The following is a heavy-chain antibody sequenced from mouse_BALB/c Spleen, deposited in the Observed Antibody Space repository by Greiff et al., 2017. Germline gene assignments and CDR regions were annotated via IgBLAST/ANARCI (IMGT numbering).Heavy chain of an antibody. CDR3: ASDGYPWYFDV. CDR1: GYTFTSYW. Sequence: QVQLQQPGAELVKPGASVKLSCKASGYTFTSYWMHWVKQRPGQGLEWIGEINPSNGRTNYNEKFKSKATLTVDKSSSTAYMQLSSLTSEDSAVYDCASDGYPWYFDVWGAGTTVTVSS. J-gene: IGHJ1*01. CDR2: INPSNGRT. D-gene: IGHD2-3*01. V-gene: IGHV1S81*02.